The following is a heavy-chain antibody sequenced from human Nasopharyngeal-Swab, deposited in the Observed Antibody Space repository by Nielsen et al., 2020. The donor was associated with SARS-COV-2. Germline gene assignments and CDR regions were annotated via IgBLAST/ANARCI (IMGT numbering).Heavy chain of an antibody. Sequence: SGPPLVNPTHTLTLIRTYSVLSLHTAAVDVLGIRQPPGKPLEWLALAYGDDGKSYSPSLQSSLTITKDNSKNQVVLTMTNVDPVDTATYYCAHKKNWNFDYWGQGILVTVSS. CDR3: AHKKNWNFDY. CDR2: AYGDDGK. D-gene: IGHD1-1*01. J-gene: IGHJ4*02. V-gene: IGHV2-5*02. CDR1: VLSLHTAAVD.